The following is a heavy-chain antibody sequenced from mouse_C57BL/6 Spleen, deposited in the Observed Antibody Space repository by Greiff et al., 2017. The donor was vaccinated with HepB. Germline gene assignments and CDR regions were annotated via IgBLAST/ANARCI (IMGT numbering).Heavy chain of an antibody. CDR2: IYPGDGDT. V-gene: IGHV1-82*01. CDR3: ANYYGSSYYFDY. D-gene: IGHD1-1*01. Sequence: QVQLQQSGPELVKPGASVKISCKASGYAFSSSWMNWVKQRPGKGLEWIGRIYPGDGDTNYNGKFKGKATLTADKSSSTAYMQLSSLTSEDSAVYFCANYYGSSYYFDYWGQGTTLTVSS. CDR1: GYAFSSSW. J-gene: IGHJ2*01.